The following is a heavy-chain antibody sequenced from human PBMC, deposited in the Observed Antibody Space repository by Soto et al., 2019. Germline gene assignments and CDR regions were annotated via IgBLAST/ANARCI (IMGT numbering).Heavy chain of an antibody. CDR3: ATAGSLAAALEY. CDR1: GYTLTELS. CDR2: FDPEDGET. D-gene: IGHD6-13*01. J-gene: IGHJ4*02. Sequence: ASVKVSCKVSGYTLTELSMHWVRQAPGKGLEWMGGFDPEDGETIYAQKFQGRVTMTEDTSTDTAYMELSSLRSEDTAVYYCATAGSLAAALEYWGQGTLVTVSS. V-gene: IGHV1-24*01.